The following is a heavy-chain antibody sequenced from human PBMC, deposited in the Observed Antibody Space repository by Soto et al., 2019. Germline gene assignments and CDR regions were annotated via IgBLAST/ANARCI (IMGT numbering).Heavy chain of an antibody. Sequence: SVKVSCKASGGTFSSYAISWVRQAPGQGLEWMGGIISIFGTANYAQKFQGRVTITADESTSTAYMELSSLRSEDTAVYYRARGVIIPIPANYYYYVIDVWGQGTTVTGS. D-gene: IGHD3-3*01. CDR1: GGTFSSYA. CDR3: ARGVIIPIPANYYYYVIDV. CDR2: IISIFGTA. J-gene: IGHJ6*02. V-gene: IGHV1-69*13.